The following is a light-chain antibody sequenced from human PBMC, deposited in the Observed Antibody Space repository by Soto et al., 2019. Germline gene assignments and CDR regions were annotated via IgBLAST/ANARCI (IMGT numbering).Light chain of an antibody. CDR1: SCDVGGYNY. J-gene: IGLJ1*01. CDR2: DVS. CDR3: SSYTSSTPRV. V-gene: IGLV2-14*01. Sequence: QSALTQPASVSGSPGQSITISCTGTSCDVGGYNYVSWYQQHPGKAPKLMIYDVSNRPSGVSNRFSGSKSGNTASLTISGLQAEDEADYYCSSYTSSTPRVFGTGTKLTVL.